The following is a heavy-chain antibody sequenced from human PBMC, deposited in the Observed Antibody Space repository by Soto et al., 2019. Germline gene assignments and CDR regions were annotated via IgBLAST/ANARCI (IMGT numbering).Heavy chain of an antibody. Sequence: ASVKVSCKASGYTFTSYGICWVRQAPGQGLEWMGWISAYNGNTNYAQKLQGRVTMTTDTSTSTAYMELRSLRSDDTAVYYCARDRKDRSAFAESYGMDVWGEGTTVTGSS. CDR1: GYTFTSYG. D-gene: IGHD3-22*01. CDR3: ARDRKDRSAFAESYGMDV. J-gene: IGHJ6*04. CDR2: ISAYNGNT. V-gene: IGHV1-18*01.